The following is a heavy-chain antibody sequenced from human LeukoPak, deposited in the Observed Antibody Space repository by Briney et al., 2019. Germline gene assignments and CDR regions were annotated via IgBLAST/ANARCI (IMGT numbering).Heavy chain of an antibody. J-gene: IGHJ5*02. Sequence: SETLSLTCAVYGGSFSGYYWSWTRQPPGEGLEWIGEINHSGTTNYNPSLKSRVTISVDTSKNQFSLKLSSVTAADTAVYYCAREAAAGIPTWFDPWGQGTLVTVSS. CDR3: AREAAAGIPTWFDP. V-gene: IGHV4-34*01. CDR1: GGSFSGYY. D-gene: IGHD6-13*01. CDR2: INHSGTT.